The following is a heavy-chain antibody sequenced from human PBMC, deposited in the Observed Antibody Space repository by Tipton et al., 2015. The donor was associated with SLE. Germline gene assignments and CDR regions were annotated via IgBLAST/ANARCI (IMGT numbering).Heavy chain of an antibody. J-gene: IGHJ5*02. CDR2: MSDSGHT. V-gene: IGHV4-59*01. CDR1: GGSLSDYF. D-gene: IGHD4-23*01. CDR3: ASGGSGGNFLGWFDP. Sequence: TLSLTCSISGGSLSDYFWSWLRQAPGKGPGWIGHMSDSGHTNYNPSLKSRVTISLDTSKNQFSLKLTSVTAADTACYYCASGGSGGNFLGWFDPWGQGTLVTVSS.